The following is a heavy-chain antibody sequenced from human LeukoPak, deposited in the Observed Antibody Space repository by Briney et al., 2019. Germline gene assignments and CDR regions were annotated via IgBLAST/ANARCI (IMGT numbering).Heavy chain of an antibody. Sequence: SVKVSCKASGGTFSSYAISWVRQAPGQGLEWMGRIIPILGIANYAQKFQGRVTITADKSMSTAYMELSSLRSEDTAVYYCARVPGEDYYYYGMDVWGQGTTVTVSS. V-gene: IGHV1-69*04. CDR1: GGTFSSYA. CDR3: ARVPGEDYYYYGMDV. D-gene: IGHD7-27*01. CDR2: IIPILGIA. J-gene: IGHJ6*02.